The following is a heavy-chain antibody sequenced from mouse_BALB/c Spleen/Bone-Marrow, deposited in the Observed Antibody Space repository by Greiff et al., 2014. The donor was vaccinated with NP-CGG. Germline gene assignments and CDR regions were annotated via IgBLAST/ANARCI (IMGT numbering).Heavy chain of an antibody. V-gene: IGHV1-54*01. CDR2: INSGSGGT. CDR3: ARAITDAMDY. CDR1: EYAFTNYL. D-gene: IGHD2-4*01. Sequence: QVQLQQSGAELVRPGTSVKVSCKGSEYAFTNYLIEWVKQRPGQGLEWIGVINSGSGGTKYNEKFKGKATLTADKSSSTAYMQLSSLTSDDSAVYFCARAITDAMDYWGQGTSVTVSS. J-gene: IGHJ4*01.